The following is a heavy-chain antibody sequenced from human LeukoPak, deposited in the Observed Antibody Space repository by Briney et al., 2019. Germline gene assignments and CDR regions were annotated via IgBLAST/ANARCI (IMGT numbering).Heavy chain of an antibody. Sequence: SETLCLTCTVSGGSISSYHWNWMRQPSGKGLEWIGYISYSGSTNYNPSLKSRVTISVDTAKNQFSLRLSSVTAADTAIYYCARRPGTVSLDYWGQGTLVTVSS. CDR1: GGSISSYH. CDR2: ISYSGST. D-gene: IGHD3-10*01. J-gene: IGHJ4*02. V-gene: IGHV4-59*08. CDR3: ARRPGTVSLDY.